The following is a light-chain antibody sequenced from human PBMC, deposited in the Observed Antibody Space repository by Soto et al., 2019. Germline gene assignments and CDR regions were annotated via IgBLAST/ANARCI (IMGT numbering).Light chain of an antibody. CDR1: SSDVGGYNY. CDR3: CSYGGGNNFYV. Sequence: QSALTQPRSVSGSPGQSVTISCTGTSSDVGGYNYVSWYQQHPGKAPKLMMYDVSKRPSGVPDRFSGSKSGNTASLTISGLQAEDEGDYYCCSYGGGNNFYVFGTGTKLTVL. V-gene: IGLV2-11*01. CDR2: DVS. J-gene: IGLJ1*01.